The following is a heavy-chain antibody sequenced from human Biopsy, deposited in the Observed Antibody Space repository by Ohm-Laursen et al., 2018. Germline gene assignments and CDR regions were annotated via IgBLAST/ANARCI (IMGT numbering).Heavy chain of an antibody. D-gene: IGHD3-3*01. CDR3: ARVRGGFLEWFDY. V-gene: IGHV4-59*01. J-gene: IGHJ5*01. CDR1: GESMGTYY. Sequence: TLSLTCTVSGESMGTYYWTWIRQPPGKGPEWIASIYYSGTTNKNPSLKSRVTISVDTSKRQFYLELSSVTAADTAIYYCARVRGGFLEWFDYWGQGTLITVSS. CDR2: IYYSGTT.